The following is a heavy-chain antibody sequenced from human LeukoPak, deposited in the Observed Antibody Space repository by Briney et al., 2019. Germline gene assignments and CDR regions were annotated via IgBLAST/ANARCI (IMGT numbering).Heavy chain of an antibody. CDR3: AREPLYDSSGYYYFDY. V-gene: IGHV6-1*01. D-gene: IGHD3-22*01. CDR1: GDSVSSNSAA. J-gene: IGHJ4*02. Sequence: SQTLSLTCAISGDSVSSNSAAWNRIRQSPSRVLEWLGRTYYRSKWYNDYAVSVKSRITINPDTSKNQFSLQLNSVTPEDTAVYYCAREPLYDSSGYYYFDYWGQGTLVTVSS. CDR2: TYYRSKWYN.